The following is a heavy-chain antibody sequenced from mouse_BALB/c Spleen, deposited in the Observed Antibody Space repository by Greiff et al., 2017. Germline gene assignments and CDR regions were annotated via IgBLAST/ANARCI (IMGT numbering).Heavy chain of an antibody. J-gene: IGHJ3*01. Sequence: QVQLKQSGAELARPGASVKLSCKASGYTFTSYWMQWVKQRPGQGLEWIGAIYPGDGDTRYTQKFKGKATLTADKSSSTAYMQLSSLASEDSAVYYCARGWTAFAYWGQGTLVTVSA. CDR2: IYPGDGDT. V-gene: IGHV1-87*01. D-gene: IGHD1-2*01. CDR1: GYTFTSYW. CDR3: ARGWTAFAY.